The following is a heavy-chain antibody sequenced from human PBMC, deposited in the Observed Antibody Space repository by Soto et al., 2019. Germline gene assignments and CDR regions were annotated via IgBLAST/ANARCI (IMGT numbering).Heavy chain of an antibody. V-gene: IGHV1-18*01. CDR3: ASGEYYDFWSGYFERVHQTNYYYGMDV. Sequence: ASVKVSCKASGYTFTSYGISWVRQAPGQGLEWMGWISAYNGNTKYAQKLQGRVTMTTDTSTSTAYMELRSLRSDDTAVYYCASGEYYDFWSGYFERVHQTNYYYGMDVWGQGTTVT. CDR1: GYTFTSYG. CDR2: ISAYNGNT. J-gene: IGHJ6*02. D-gene: IGHD3-3*01.